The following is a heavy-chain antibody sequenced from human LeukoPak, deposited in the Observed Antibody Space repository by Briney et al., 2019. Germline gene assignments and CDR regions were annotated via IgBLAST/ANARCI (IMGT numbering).Heavy chain of an antibody. CDR2: INHSGST. Sequence: SETLSLTCAVYGGSFSDYYWSWIRQPPGKGLEWIGEINHSGSTNYNPSLKSRVTISVDTSKNQFSLKLSSVTAADTAVYYCARQDDSGSYYEFGDYFDYWGQGTLVTVSS. J-gene: IGHJ4*02. D-gene: IGHD1-26*01. CDR1: GGSFSDYY. V-gene: IGHV4-34*01. CDR3: ARQDDSGSYYEFGDYFDY.